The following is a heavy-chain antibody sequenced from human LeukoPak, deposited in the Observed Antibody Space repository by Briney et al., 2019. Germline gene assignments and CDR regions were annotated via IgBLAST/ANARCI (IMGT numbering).Heavy chain of an antibody. J-gene: IGHJ4*02. V-gene: IGHV3-21*01. CDR1: GLIFSSHT. Sequence: KAGGSLRLSCAASGLIFSSHTMNWVRQAPGKGLEWVSSISSSSTYIDYADSVKGRFTISRDNAKNSLYLQMSSLRAEDTAVYYCARDTGPFDYWDQGTLVTVSS. CDR2: ISSSSTYI. CDR3: ARDTGPFDY.